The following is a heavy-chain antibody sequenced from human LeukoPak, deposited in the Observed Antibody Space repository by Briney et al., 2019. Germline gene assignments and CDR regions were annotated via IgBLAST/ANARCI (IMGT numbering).Heavy chain of an antibody. Sequence: SETLSLTCTVSGGSISRYYWSWIRQPPGKGLEWIGYIYYSGSTNYNPSLKSRVTISVDTSKNQFSLKLSSVTAADTAVYYCARHKAPPYGGNPSPYYGMDVWGQGTTVTVSS. CDR2: IYYSGST. V-gene: IGHV4-59*08. CDR3: ARHKAPPYGGNPSPYYGMDV. CDR1: GGSISRYY. D-gene: IGHD4-23*01. J-gene: IGHJ6*02.